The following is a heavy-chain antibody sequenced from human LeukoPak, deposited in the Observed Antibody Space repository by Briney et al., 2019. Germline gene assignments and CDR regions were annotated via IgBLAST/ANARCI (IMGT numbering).Heavy chain of an antibody. CDR2: IYYSGST. CDR3: ARQRGGTGYSSSWSPNSFDP. Sequence: SETLSLTCTVSGGSISSSSYYWGWIRQPPGKGLEWIGSIYYSGSTYYNPSLKSRVTISVDTSKNQFSLKLSSVTAADTAVHYRARQRGGTGYSSSWSPNSFDPWGQGTLVTVSS. V-gene: IGHV4-39*01. CDR1: GGSISSSSYY. J-gene: IGHJ5*02. D-gene: IGHD6-13*01.